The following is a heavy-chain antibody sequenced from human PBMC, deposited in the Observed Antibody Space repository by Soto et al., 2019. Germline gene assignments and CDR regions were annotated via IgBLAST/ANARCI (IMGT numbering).Heavy chain of an antibody. Sequence: ALVKFSCNASGYSFTDYHIHWVRQAPGQGLEWLGRINPTSGGTSTAQKFQGWVTMTTDRSISTVYMELTRLRSDDRAVYFCGRGQPTDCSNGVCSFFYNHETDVWGHGTTVTVSS. CDR2: INPTSGGT. J-gene: IGHJ6*02. CDR3: GRGQPTDCSNGVCSFFYNHETDV. V-gene: IGHV1-2*04. D-gene: IGHD2-8*01. CDR1: GYSFTDYH.